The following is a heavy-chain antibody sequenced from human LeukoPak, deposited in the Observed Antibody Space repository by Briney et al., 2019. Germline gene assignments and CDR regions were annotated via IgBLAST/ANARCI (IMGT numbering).Heavy chain of an antibody. CDR1: GFTFSNHG. CDR3: AKDDAWLRFGE. J-gene: IGHJ4*02. Sequence: GGTLRLSCAASGFTFSNHGMNWVRQAPGKGLEWVSGISPSGDITYYADSVKGRFTISRDDSKYTLYLEVISLTAEDTAVYYCAKDDAWLRFGEWSQGTLVTVSS. D-gene: IGHD3-10*01. CDR2: ISPSGDIT. V-gene: IGHV3-23*01.